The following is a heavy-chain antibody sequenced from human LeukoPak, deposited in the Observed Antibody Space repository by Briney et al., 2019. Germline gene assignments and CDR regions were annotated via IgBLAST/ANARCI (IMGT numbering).Heavy chain of an antibody. J-gene: IGHJ6*02. Sequence: GRSLRLSCAASGFTFSSYGMHWVRQAPGKGLEWVAVIWYDGSNKYYADSVKSRFTISRDNSKNTLYLQMNSLRAEDTAVYYCARERSKYYYCGMDVWGQGTTVTVSS. CDR1: GFTFSSYG. CDR2: IWYDGSNK. CDR3: ARERSKYYYCGMDV. V-gene: IGHV3-33*01.